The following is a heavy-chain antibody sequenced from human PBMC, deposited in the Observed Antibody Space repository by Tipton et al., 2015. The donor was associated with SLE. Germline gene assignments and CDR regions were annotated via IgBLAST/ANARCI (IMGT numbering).Heavy chain of an antibody. D-gene: IGHD6-19*01. CDR1: GFIVNTHY. V-gene: IGHV3-66*02. CDR3: VRAGAGPKPY. CDR2: IYSAGNT. J-gene: IGHJ4*02. Sequence: SLRLSCAVSGFIVNTHYMIWVRQAPGKGLEWVSTIYSAGNTYYADSVKGRFTISRDISKNTVYLQMDSPTTEDTAVYYCVRAGAGPKPYWGQGTLVTVSS.